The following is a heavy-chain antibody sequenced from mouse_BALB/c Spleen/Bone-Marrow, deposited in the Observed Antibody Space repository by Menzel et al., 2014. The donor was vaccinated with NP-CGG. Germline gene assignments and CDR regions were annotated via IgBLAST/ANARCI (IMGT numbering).Heavy chain of an antibody. CDR3: ASTGYFFDY. Sequence: DVKLVESGGGLVKPGGSLKLSCAASGSTFSSYAMSWVRQTPEKRLEWVATISSGGNYTYYPDSVKGRFTISRDNAKNTLYLQMSSLRSEDTAMYYCASTGYFFDYWGQGTTLTVSS. D-gene: IGHD4-1*01. J-gene: IGHJ2*01. CDR1: GSTFSSYA. CDR2: ISSGGNYT. V-gene: IGHV5-9-1*01.